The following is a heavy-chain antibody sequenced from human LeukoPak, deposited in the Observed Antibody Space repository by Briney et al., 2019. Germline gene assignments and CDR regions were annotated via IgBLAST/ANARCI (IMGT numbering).Heavy chain of an antibody. CDR3: ARDLNDILTGYYSPFDY. J-gene: IGHJ4*02. CDR1: GFTFSSYS. V-gene: IGHV3-48*02. CDR2: ISSSSSTI. D-gene: IGHD3-9*01. Sequence: GSLRLSCAASGFTFSSYSMNWVRQAPGKGLEWVSYISSSSSTIYYADSVKGRFTISRDNAKNSLYLQMNSLRDGDTAVYYCARDLNDILTGYYSPFDYWGQGTLVTVSS.